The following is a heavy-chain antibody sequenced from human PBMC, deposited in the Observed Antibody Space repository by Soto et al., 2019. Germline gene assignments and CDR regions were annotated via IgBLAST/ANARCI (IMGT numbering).Heavy chain of an antibody. D-gene: IGHD4-17*01. CDR3: AISMTTVVTSRGAFDI. J-gene: IGHJ3*02. Sequence: ASVKASCKASGYTFTGYYMHWVRQAPGQGLEWMGWINPNSGGTNYAQKFQGRVTMTRDTSISTAYMELSRLRSDDTAVYYCAISMTTVVTSRGAFDIWGQGTMVTVSS. CDR2: INPNSGGT. CDR1: GYTFTGYY. V-gene: IGHV1-2*02.